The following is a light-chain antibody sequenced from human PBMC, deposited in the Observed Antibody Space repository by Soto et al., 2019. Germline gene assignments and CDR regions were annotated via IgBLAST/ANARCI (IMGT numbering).Light chain of an antibody. CDR3: QQYGGSPRT. CDR2: GAS. V-gene: IGKV3-20*01. CDR1: QSISSNF. J-gene: IGKJ1*01. Sequence: EIVLTQSPATLSSFPGDRVTLSCRASQSISSNFLAWYQQKRGQAPRLLIHGASNRATGIPDRFSGSGSGTDFTLTITRLEPEDFAVYYCQQYGGSPRTFGQGTKVDIK.